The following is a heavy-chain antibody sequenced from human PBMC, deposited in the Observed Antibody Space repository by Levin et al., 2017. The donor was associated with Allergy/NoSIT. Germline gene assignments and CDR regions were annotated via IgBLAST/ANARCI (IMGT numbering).Heavy chain of an antibody. CDR2: IYYSGST. J-gene: IGHJ3*02. D-gene: IGHD3-16*01. V-gene: IGHV4-39*01. CDR3: ARLPTTRRIMITFGGAYAFDI. CDR1: GGSISSSSYY. Sequence: GSLRLSCTVSGGSISSSSYYWGWIRQPPGKGLEWIGSIYYSGSTYYNPSLKSRVTISVDTSKNQFSLKLSSVTAADTAVYYCARLPTTRRIMITFGGAYAFDIWGQGTMVTVSS.